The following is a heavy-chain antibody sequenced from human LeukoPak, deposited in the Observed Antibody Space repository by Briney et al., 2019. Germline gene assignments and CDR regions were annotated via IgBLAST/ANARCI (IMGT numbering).Heavy chain of an antibody. Sequence: GGSLRLPCAASEFTFSDYWMSWVRQAPGKGPEWVANIKKDGSEEHYVDSVKGRFTVSRDNAKNSLYLQMNSLRAEDTAVYYCAKRFRYCSGGSCYTGTGANYYYYYMDVWGKGTTVTVSS. CDR1: EFTFSDYW. D-gene: IGHD2-15*01. CDR2: IKKDGSEE. V-gene: IGHV3-7*01. J-gene: IGHJ6*03. CDR3: AKRFRYCSGGSCYTGTGANYYYYYMDV.